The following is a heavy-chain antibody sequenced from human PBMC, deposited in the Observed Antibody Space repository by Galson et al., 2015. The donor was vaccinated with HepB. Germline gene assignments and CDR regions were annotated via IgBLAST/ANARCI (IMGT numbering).Heavy chain of an antibody. D-gene: IGHD4-17*01. CDR1: GFRFYSYS. Sequence: SLRLSCAASGFRFYSYSMNWVRQTPGKGLEWVSYISSSSSIINYADSVKGRLTISRDNAKNSLYLQMNSLRAEDTAVYYCASPAGPTVTPNYYFDYWGQGTLVTVSS. CDR2: ISSSSSII. CDR3: ASPAGPTVTPNYYFDY. V-gene: IGHV3-48*01. J-gene: IGHJ4*02.